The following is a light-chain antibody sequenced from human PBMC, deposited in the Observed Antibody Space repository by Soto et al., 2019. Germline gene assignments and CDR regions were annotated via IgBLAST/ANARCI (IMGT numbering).Light chain of an antibody. J-gene: IGLJ2*01. CDR1: NSDVGGYNY. CDR2: GVT. V-gene: IGLV2-14*01. CDR3: SSYTSSSTWV. Sequence: QSVLTQPASVSGSPGQSITISCTGTNSDVGGYNYVSWYQQHPGKAPALMIYGVTDRPAGVSIRFSGSKSANTASLTISGLQAEDEADYYCSSYTSSSTWVFGGGTKVTVL.